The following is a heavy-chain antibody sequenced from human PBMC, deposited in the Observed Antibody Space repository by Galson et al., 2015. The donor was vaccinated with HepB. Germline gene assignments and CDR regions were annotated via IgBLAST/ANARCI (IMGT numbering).Heavy chain of an antibody. Sequence: SVKVSCKASGYTFTSYAMHWVRQAPGQRLEWMGWINAGNGNTKYSQKFQGRVTITRDTSASTAYMELSSLRSEDTAVYYCARGARITMVREGAFLVLDIWGQGTMVTVSS. CDR3: ARGARITMVREGAFLVLDI. CDR2: INAGNGNT. J-gene: IGHJ3*02. V-gene: IGHV1-3*01. D-gene: IGHD3-10*01. CDR1: GYTFTSYA.